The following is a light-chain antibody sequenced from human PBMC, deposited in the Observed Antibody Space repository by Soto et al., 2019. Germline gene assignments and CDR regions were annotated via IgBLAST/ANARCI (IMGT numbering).Light chain of an antibody. V-gene: IGKV3-11*01. CDR2: DAS. CDR3: QQRSTWPPGFT. CDR1: QSVSSY. Sequence: IVLTQSPATLSLSPGERATLSCRASQSVSSYLAWYQQKPGQAPRLLIYDASNRATGIPARFSGSGSGTDFTLTISSLEPEDFAVYYCQQRSTWPPGFTFGPGTKVDIK. J-gene: IGKJ3*01.